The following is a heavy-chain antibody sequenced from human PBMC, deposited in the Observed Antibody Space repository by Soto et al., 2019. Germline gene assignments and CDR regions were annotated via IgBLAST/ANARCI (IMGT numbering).Heavy chain of an antibody. V-gene: IGHV1-46*01. J-gene: IGHJ4*02. CDR2: TNPRDGST. Sequence: ASVKVSCKASGYSLTGYYMHWVRRAPGQGLEWMGITNPRDGSTNYAQKFQGRVTMTSDTSTSTVYMEMSSLRSDDTAMYYCARSYVTSRPINFWGQGTLVTVSS. CDR3: ARSYVTSRPINF. CDR1: GYSLTGYY. D-gene: IGHD3-10*02.